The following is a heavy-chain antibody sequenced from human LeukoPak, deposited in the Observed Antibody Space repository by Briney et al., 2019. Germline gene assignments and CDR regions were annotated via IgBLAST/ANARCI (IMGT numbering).Heavy chain of an antibody. Sequence: AASVKVSCKASGYSFTGYYIHWVRQAPGQGLEWMGWTNPNSGVTKYEQKFQGRVTMTRDTSTSTAYTELSSLRCDDTAVYDCARGAVGYSGYDNWFDPGGRGTLVTVSS. CDR3: ARGAVGYSGYDNWFDP. J-gene: IGHJ5*02. CDR2: TNPNSGVT. CDR1: GYSFTGYY. V-gene: IGHV1-2*02. D-gene: IGHD5-12*01.